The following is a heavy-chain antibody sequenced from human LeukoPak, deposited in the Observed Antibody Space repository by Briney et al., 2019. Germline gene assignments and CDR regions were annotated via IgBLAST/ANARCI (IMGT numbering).Heavy chain of an antibody. CDR3: ARETYYYDSSGRSDAFDI. V-gene: IGHV4-59*01. D-gene: IGHD3-22*01. CDR1: GGSISSYY. J-gene: IGHJ3*02. Sequence: SETLSPTCTVSGGSISSYYWSWIRQPPGKGLEWIGYIYYSGSTNYNPSLKSRVTISVDTSKNQFSLKLSSVTAADTAVYYCARETYYYDSSGRSDAFDIWGQGTMVTVSS. CDR2: IYYSGST.